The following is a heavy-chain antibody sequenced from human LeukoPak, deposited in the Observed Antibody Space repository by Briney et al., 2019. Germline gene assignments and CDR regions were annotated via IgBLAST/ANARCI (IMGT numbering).Heavy chain of an antibody. CDR2: VASDGRST. Sequence: GRSLRLSCAASGFTFSSYGMHWVRQAPGKGLEWVAFVASDGRSTYSADSVQGRFTISRDNSKNTLSLQMNSLRAEDTAVYYCARDGYRGIDYWGQGTLVTVSS. V-gene: IGHV3-30*03. CDR1: GFTFSSYG. J-gene: IGHJ4*02. D-gene: IGHD6-13*01. CDR3: ARDGYRGIDY.